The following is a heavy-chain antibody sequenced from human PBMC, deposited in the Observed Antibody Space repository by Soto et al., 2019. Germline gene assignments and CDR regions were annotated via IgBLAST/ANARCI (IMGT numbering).Heavy chain of an antibody. J-gene: IGHJ6*03. D-gene: IGHD3-3*01. CDR3: AKDLGLDDFWSAYYTYSYMDV. CDR2: ISGSGDNT. CDR1: GFTFSSYA. Sequence: GGSLRLSCAASGFTFSSYALNWVRQAPGKGLEWVSVISGSGDNTYYADSVKGRFTISRDNSKNTLYLQMNSLRAEDTAVYYCAKDLGLDDFWSAYYTYSYMDVWGKGTTVTVSS. V-gene: IGHV3-23*01.